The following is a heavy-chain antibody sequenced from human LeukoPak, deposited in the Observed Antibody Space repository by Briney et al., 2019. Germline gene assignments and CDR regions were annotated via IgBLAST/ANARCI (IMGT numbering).Heavy chain of an antibody. CDR3: ARGRQMFDY. CDR2: ISSGSSTI. Sequence: GGSLRLSCAAAGFTFSSYSMNWVRQAPGKGLEWVSYISSGSSTIYYADSVKGRFTIYKDNAKNSLYLQMSSLRAEDTAVYYCARGRQMFDYWGQGTLVTVSS. V-gene: IGHV3-48*04. CDR1: GFTFSSYS. J-gene: IGHJ4*02.